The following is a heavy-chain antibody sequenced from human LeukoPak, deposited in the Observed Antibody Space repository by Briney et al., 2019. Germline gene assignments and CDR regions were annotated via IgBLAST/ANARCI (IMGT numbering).Heavy chain of an antibody. CDR1: GYTFTSYG. J-gene: IGHJ4*02. Sequence: GASVKVSCKASGYTFTSYGISWVRQAPGQGLEWMGWISAYNGNTNYAQKLQGRVTMTTDTSTSTAYMELWSLRSDDTAVYYCARDPHIAYYDILTGYSYAYYFDYWGQGTLVTVSS. CDR3: ARDPHIAYYDILTGYSYAYYFDY. V-gene: IGHV1-18*01. CDR2: ISAYNGNT. D-gene: IGHD3-9*01.